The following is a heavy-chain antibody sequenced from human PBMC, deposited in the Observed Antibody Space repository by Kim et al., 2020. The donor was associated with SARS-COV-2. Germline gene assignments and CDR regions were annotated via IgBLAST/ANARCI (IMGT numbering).Heavy chain of an antibody. J-gene: IGHJ6*01. Sequence: GGSLRLSCAASGITFSTYNMNWVRQAPGKGLEWISFISSSGGTIYYADSVKGRFTISRDNAKRSLYLHMNSLRDEDTAVYYCAAETNLIDPYLYYYDMD. V-gene: IGHV3-48*02. CDR2: ISSSGGTI. CDR3: AAETNLIDPYLYYYDMD. CDR1: GITFSTYN. D-gene: IGHD2-21*01.